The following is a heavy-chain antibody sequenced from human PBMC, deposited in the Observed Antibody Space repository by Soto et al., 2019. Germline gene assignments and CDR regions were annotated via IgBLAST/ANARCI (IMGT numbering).Heavy chain of an antibody. Sequence: TSETLSLTCTVSGGYVRSGSYYWSWIRQPPGKGLEWIGYIYYSGSTNYNPSLKSRVTISVDTSKNQFSLKLSSVTAADTAVYYCASSPYYGDPLWYFDYWGQGTLVTVSS. CDR2: IYYSGST. CDR1: GGYVRSGSYY. D-gene: IGHD4-17*01. V-gene: IGHV4-61*01. CDR3: ASSPYYGDPLWYFDY. J-gene: IGHJ4*02.